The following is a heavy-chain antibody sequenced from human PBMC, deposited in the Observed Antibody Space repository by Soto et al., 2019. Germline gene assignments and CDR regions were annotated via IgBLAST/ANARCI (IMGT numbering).Heavy chain of an antibody. J-gene: IGHJ3*02. CDR2: INAGNGNT. D-gene: IGHD2-8*01. Sequence: ASVKVSCKASGYTFTSYAMHWVRQAPGQRLEWMGWINAGNGNTKYSQKFQGRVTITRDTSASTAYMELSSLRSEDTAVYYCARLGIVLMVYVMSDAFDIWGQGTMVTVSS. CDR1: GYTFTSYA. CDR3: ARLGIVLMVYVMSDAFDI. V-gene: IGHV1-3*01.